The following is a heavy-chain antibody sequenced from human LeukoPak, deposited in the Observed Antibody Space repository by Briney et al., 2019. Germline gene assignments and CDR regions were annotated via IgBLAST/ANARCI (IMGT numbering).Heavy chain of an antibody. CDR2: IYYSGST. CDR1: GGSISSYY. D-gene: IGHD6-13*01. CDR3: ARQGIAKPFDY. J-gene: IGHJ4*02. V-gene: IGHV4-59*08. Sequence: SETLSLTCTVSGGSISSYYWSWIRQPPGKGLEWIGYIYYSGSTNYNPSLKSRVTISVDTSKNQFSLKLSSVTAADTAVYYCARQGIAKPFDYWGQGTLVTVSS.